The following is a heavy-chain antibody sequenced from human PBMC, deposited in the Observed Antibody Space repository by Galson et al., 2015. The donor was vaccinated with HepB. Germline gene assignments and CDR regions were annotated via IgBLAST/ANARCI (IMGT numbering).Heavy chain of an antibody. CDR2: IYSGGST. CDR3: ARVEYSSRWPLDY. CDR1: GFTVSSNY. D-gene: IGHD6-13*01. Sequence: SLRLSCAASGFTVSSNYMSWVRQAPGKGLEWVSDIYSGGSTYYADSVKGRFTISRDNSKNTLYLQMNSLRAEDTAVYYCARVEYSSRWPLDYWGQGTLVTVSA. J-gene: IGHJ4*02. V-gene: IGHV3-66*01.